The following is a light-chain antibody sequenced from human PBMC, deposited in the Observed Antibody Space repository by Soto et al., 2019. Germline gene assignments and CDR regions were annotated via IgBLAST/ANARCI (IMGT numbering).Light chain of an antibody. CDR3: CSYAGSVV. CDR2: EGS. J-gene: IGLJ2*01. V-gene: IGLV2-23*01. Sequence: QSVLTQPASGSGSPGQSITISCTGTSSDVGSYNLFSWYQQHPGKAPKLMIYEGSKRPSGVSNRFSGSKSGNTASLTISGLQAEDEADYYCCSYAGSVVFGGGTKLTVL. CDR1: SSDVGSYNL.